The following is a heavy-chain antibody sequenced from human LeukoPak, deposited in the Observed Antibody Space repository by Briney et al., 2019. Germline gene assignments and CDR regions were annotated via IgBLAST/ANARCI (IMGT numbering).Heavy chain of an antibody. J-gene: IGHJ4*02. CDR3: ARGPRGGITIFGVVQLDY. CDR2: ISSSSSYI. CDR1: GFTPTPPT. Sequence: GGFLRLSCAASGFTPTPPTTPRPPQAPGKGLEWVSSISSSSSYIYYADSVKGRFTISRDNAKNSLYLQMNSLRAEDTAVYYCARGPRGGITIFGVVQLDYWGQGTLVTVSS. V-gene: IGHV3-21*01. D-gene: IGHD3-3*01.